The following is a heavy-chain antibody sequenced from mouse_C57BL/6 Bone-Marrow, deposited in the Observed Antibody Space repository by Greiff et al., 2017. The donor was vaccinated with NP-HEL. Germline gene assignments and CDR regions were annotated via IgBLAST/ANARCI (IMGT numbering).Heavy chain of an antibody. Sequence: VQVVESGAELVRPGTSVKVSCTASGYAFTNSLIEWVKQRPGQGLEWIGVINPGSGGTNYTAKFKGKATLTADKSSSTAYMQLSSLTSEDSAVYFCARSRELGGGYFDVWGTGTTVTVSS. CDR1: GYAFTNSL. D-gene: IGHD1-3*01. CDR2: INPGSGGT. J-gene: IGHJ1*03. V-gene: IGHV1-54*01. CDR3: ARSRELGGGYFDV.